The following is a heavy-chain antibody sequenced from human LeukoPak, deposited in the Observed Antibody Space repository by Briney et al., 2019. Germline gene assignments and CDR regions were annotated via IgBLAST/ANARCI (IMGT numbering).Heavy chain of an antibody. V-gene: IGHV4-39*07. Sequence: PSETLSLTCTVSGGSISSSSYYWGWIRQPPGKGLEWIGSIYYSGSTYYNPSLKSRVTISVDTSKNQFSLKLSSVTAADTAVYYCARDEDGTTGIDYWGQGTLVTVSS. CDR2: IYYSGST. J-gene: IGHJ4*02. CDR3: ARDEDGTTGIDY. D-gene: IGHD4-17*01. CDR1: GGSISSSSYY.